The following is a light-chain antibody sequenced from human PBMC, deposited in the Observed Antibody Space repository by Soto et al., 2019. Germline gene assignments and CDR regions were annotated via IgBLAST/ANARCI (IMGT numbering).Light chain of an antibody. J-gene: IGLJ1*01. CDR2: DVS. CDR1: SSDVGGYNY. Sequence: QSALTQPASVSGSPGQSITISYTGTSSDVGGYNYVSWYQQHPGKAPKLMIYDVSNRPSGVSNRFSGSKSGNTASLTISGLQAEDEADYYCSSYTSSSTHYVFGTGTKLTVL. V-gene: IGLV2-14*01. CDR3: SSYTSSSTHYV.